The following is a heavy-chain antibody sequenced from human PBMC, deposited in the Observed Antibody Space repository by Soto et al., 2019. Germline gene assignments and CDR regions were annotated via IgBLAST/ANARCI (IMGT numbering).Heavy chain of an antibody. CDR2: IIPILGIA. J-gene: IGHJ6*03. Sequence: ASVKVSCKASGGTFSSYTISWVRQAPGQGLEWMGRIIPILGIANYAQKFQGRVTITADKSTSTAYMELSSLRSEDTAVYYCARGPLYSNYYMGVWGKGTTVTVSS. V-gene: IGHV1-69*02. CDR1: GGTFSSYT. D-gene: IGHD3-3*01. CDR3: ARGPLYSNYYMGV.